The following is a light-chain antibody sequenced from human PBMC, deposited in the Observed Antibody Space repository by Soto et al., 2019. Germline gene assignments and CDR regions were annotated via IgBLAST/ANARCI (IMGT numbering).Light chain of an antibody. CDR3: QHYGTSAL. V-gene: IGKV3-20*01. J-gene: IGKJ3*01. CDR1: QSVSDSY. CDR2: AS. Sequence: EIVLTQSPGTLSLSPGERATLSCRASQSVSDSYLAWYQQKPGQAPRLLIYASSRATGIPYRFSGSGSETDFTLTISRLEPEDCAVYYCQHYGTSALFGPGTKVDIK.